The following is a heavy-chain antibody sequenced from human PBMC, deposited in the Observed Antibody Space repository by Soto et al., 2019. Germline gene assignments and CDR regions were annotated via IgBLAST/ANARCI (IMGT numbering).Heavy chain of an antibody. J-gene: IGHJ4*02. V-gene: IGHV3-30*18. CDR3: AKDTYYYDRSGYYTYDH. Sequence: PGGSLRLSCAASGFTFSSYGVHWVRQAPGKGLEWVASVSYDGSNKHYADSVKGRFTISRDNSRNTLDLQMNSLRAEDTAVYYCAKDTYYYDRSGYYTYDHWGQGTQVTVPQ. CDR2: VSYDGSNK. D-gene: IGHD3-22*01. CDR1: GFTFSSYG.